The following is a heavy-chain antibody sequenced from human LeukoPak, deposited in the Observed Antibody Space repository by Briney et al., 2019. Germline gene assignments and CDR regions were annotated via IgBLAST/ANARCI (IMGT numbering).Heavy chain of an antibody. V-gene: IGHV3-48*01. Sequence: GGSLRLSCAASEFTFSSYSMNWVRQAPGKGLEWVSYISSSTHTIYYADSVKGRFTISRDNAKNSLYLQMNSLRAEDTAVYYCARVRGYCSGGSCYTWGPFDYWGQGTLVTVSS. CDR3: ARVRGYCSGGSCYTWGPFDY. J-gene: IGHJ4*02. CDR2: ISSSTHTI. CDR1: EFTFSSYS. D-gene: IGHD2-15*01.